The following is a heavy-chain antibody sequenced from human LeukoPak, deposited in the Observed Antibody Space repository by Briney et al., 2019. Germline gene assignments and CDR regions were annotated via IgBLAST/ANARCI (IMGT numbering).Heavy chain of an antibody. J-gene: IGHJ6*03. CDR1: GFTFSSYG. CDR3: AKDLEQQLVQDYYYYMDV. V-gene: IGHV3-30*02. CDR2: IRYDGSNK. Sequence: PGGSLRLSCAASGFTFSSYGMHWVRQAPGKGLEWVASIRYDGSNKYYADSVKGRFTISRDNSKNTLYLQMNSLRAEDTAVYYCAKDLEQQLVQDYYYYMDVWGKGTTVTVSS. D-gene: IGHD6-13*01.